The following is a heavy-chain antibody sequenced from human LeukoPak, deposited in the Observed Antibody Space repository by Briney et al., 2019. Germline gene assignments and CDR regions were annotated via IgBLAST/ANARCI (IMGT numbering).Heavy chain of an antibody. J-gene: IGHJ4*02. CDR3: AKGASALNYYDSSGLRDYFDY. CDR2: ISHDGSNK. D-gene: IGHD3-22*01. CDR1: GFTFSSYA. V-gene: IGHV3-30*04. Sequence: GGSLRLSCAASGFTFSSYAMHWVRQAPGKGLEWVAVISHDGSNKYYADSVKGRFTISRDNSKNTLYLQMNSLRAEDTAVYYCAKGASALNYYDSSGLRDYFDYWGQGTLVTVSS.